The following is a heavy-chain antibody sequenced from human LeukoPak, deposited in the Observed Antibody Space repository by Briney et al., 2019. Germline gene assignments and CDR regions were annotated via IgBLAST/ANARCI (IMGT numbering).Heavy chain of an antibody. V-gene: IGHV3-23*01. J-gene: IGHJ4*02. CDR1: GFTFNNYA. Sequence: GGSLRLSCAASGFTFNNYAMKWVRQAPGKGLEWVSEIGASGDGAHYVDSVKGRFTISRDISKNTVYLQMNSLRVEDTAVYYCAKDFYWAFDYWGQGTLVTVSS. D-gene: IGHD2-8*02. CDR3: AKDFYWAFDY. CDR2: IGASGDGA.